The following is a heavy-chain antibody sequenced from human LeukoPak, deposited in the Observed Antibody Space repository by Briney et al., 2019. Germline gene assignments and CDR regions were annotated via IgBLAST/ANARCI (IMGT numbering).Heavy chain of an antibody. CDR2: IFHSGGT. D-gene: IGHD6-19*01. J-gene: IGHJ4*02. V-gene: IGHV4-59*01. Sequence: SETLSLTCTVSGGSISSYYWSWIRQPPGKGLEWIGNIFHSGGTNHNPSLNSRVTISVDTSKNQFSLKLSSVTAADTAVYYCASSKEQWLIRPFDYWGQGALVTVSS. CDR3: ASSKEQWLIRPFDY. CDR1: GGSISSYY.